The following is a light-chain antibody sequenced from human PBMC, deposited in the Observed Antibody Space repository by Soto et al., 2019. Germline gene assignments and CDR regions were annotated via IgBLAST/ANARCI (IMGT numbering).Light chain of an antibody. V-gene: IGLV2-8*01. CDR2: EVS. Sequence: QSVLTQPPSASGSPGQSVTISCTGTSSDVGGYNYVSWYQQHPGKAPKLMIYEVSKRPSGVPDRFSGSKSGNTASLTVSGLQAEDEADYYCSSYAGSVYVFGTGTKLTVI. CDR1: SSDVGGYNY. CDR3: SSYAGSVYV. J-gene: IGLJ1*01.